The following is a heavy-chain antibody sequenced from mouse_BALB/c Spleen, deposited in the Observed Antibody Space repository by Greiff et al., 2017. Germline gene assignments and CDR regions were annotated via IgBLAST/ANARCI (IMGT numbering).Heavy chain of an antibody. D-gene: IGHD2-2*01. J-gene: IGHJ2*01. V-gene: IGHV1-54*01. Sequence: VKLQESGAELVRPGTSVKVSCKASGYAFTNYLIEWVKQRPGQGLEWIGVIHPGSGGTNYNEKFKGKATLTADKSSSTAYMQLSSLTSDDSAVYFCARRGAYGYGVDYWGQGTTLTVSS. CDR3: ARRGAYGYGVDY. CDR1: GYAFTNYL. CDR2: IHPGSGGT.